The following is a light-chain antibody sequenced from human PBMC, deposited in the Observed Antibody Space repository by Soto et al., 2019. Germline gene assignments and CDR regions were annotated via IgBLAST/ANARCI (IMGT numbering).Light chain of an antibody. CDR1: QSVSSSY. CDR2: GAS. CDR3: EQYGSSRPYT. Sequence: EIVLPQSPGTLSLSPGERATLSCRASQSVSSSYLAWYQQKPGQAPRLLIYGASSSATGIRDRFSGSGSLTDFTPTISRLEPEDGAVYYCEQYGSSRPYTFGQGTKLEIE. J-gene: IGKJ2*01. V-gene: IGKV3-20*01.